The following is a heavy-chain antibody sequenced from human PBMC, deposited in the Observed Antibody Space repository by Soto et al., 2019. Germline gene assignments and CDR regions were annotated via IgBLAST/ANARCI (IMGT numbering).Heavy chain of an antibody. D-gene: IGHD6-6*01. CDR3: ASSGGRIAARHRFDP. Sequence: ASVKVSCKASGGTFSSYAISWVRQAPGQGLEWMGGIIPIFGTANYAQKFQGRVTITADESTSTAYMELSSLRSEDTAVYYCASSGGRIAARHRFDPWGQGNLVTVSS. CDR1: GGTFSSYA. V-gene: IGHV1-69*13. J-gene: IGHJ5*02. CDR2: IIPIFGTA.